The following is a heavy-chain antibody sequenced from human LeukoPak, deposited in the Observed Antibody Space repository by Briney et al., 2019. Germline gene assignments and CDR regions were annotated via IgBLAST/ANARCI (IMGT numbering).Heavy chain of an antibody. D-gene: IGHD3-22*01. J-gene: IGHJ5*02. CDR3: ARDNYYYDSSGT. CDR2: INPNSGGT. Sequence: GASVKVSCKASGYTFTGYYMHWVRQTPGQGLEWMGWINPNSGGTNYAQKFQGRVTMTRDTSISTAYMELSRLRSDDTAVYYCARDNYYYDSSGTWGQGTLVTVSS. CDR1: GYTFTGYY. V-gene: IGHV1-2*02.